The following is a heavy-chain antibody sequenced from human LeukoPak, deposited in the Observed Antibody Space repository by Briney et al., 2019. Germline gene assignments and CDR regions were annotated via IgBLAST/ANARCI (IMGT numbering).Heavy chain of an antibody. CDR1: GFTFSSYA. CDR2: ISYDGSNK. J-gene: IGHJ6*02. D-gene: IGHD2-2*01. Sequence: GGSLTLCCAASGFTFSSYAMHWVRQAPGKGLEWVAVISYDGSNKYYADSVKGRFTISSDNSKNTLYLQMNSLRAEDTAVYYCARNRALGYCSSTSCPLYYYYGMDVGGQGTTVTVSS. V-gene: IGHV3-30-3*01. CDR3: ARNRALGYCSSTSCPLYYYYGMDV.